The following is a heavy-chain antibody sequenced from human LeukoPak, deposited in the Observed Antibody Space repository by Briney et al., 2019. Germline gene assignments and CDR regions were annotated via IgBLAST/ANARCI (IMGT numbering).Heavy chain of an antibody. CDR1: GITFSSAG. CDR3: ARHSASWGRDL. J-gene: IGHJ5*02. D-gene: IGHD7-27*01. Sequence: GGSLRLSCAVSGITFSSAGMDRVRQAPGKGLEWVALIWYDGSQENYADSVKGRFSISRDDSKNTLYLQMNSLRVEDTAVYYCARHSASWGRDLWGQGTLVTVSS. V-gene: IGHV3-33*01. CDR2: IWYDGSQE.